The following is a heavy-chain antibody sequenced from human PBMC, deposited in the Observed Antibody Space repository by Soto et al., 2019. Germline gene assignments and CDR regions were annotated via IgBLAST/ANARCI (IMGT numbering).Heavy chain of an antibody. CDR3: ANRPGYCSSTSCPNWFDP. V-gene: IGHV3-23*01. Sequence: GGSLRLSCAASGFTFSSYAMSWVRQAPGKGLEWVSAISGSGGSTYYADSVKGRFSISRDNSKNTLYLQMNSLRAEDTAVYYCANRPGYCSSTSCPNWFDPWGQGTLVTAPQ. D-gene: IGHD2-2*03. CDR2: ISGSGGST. CDR1: GFTFSSYA. J-gene: IGHJ5*02.